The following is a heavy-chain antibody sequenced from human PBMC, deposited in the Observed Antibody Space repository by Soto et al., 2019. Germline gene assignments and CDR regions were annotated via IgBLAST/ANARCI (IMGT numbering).Heavy chain of an antibody. CDR2: IKSNGSST. CDR1: GFTFSNYW. V-gene: IGHV3-74*01. CDR3: AKDKEAIPAAPDAFDI. J-gene: IGHJ3*02. D-gene: IGHD2-2*01. Sequence: PGGSLRLSCVGSGFTFSNYWMHWVRQAPGKGLEWVSRIKSNGSSTNYADSVKGRFTISRDNAKNTLYLQMNSLRAEDTAVYYCAKDKEAIPAAPDAFDIWGQGTMVTVSS.